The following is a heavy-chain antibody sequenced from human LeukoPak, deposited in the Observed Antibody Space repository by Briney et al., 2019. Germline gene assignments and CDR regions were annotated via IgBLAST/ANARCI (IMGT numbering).Heavy chain of an antibody. CDR3: ARDHALWSNCFDY. D-gene: IGHD2/OR15-2a*01. CDR1: GYTFTGYY. J-gene: IGHJ4*02. CDR2: INPNSGGT. V-gene: IGHV1-2*02. Sequence: ASVKVSCKASGYTFTGYYMHWVRQAPGQGLEWMGWINPNSGGTNYAQKFQGRVTMTRDTSISTVYMELSRLRSDDTAVYYCARDHALWSNCFDYWGQGTLVTVSS.